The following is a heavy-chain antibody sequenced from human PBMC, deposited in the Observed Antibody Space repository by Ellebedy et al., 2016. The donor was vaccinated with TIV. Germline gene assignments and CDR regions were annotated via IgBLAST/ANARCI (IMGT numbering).Heavy chain of an antibody. CDR3: ASGYCSGGSCYPQY. Sequence: SETLSLXXAVYGGSFSGYYWSWIRQPPGKGLEWIGEINHSGSTNYNPSLKSRVTISVDTSKNQFSLKLSSVTAADTAVYYCASGYCSGGSCYPQYWGQGTLVTVSS. CDR1: GGSFSGYY. J-gene: IGHJ4*02. CDR2: INHSGST. V-gene: IGHV4-34*01. D-gene: IGHD2-15*01.